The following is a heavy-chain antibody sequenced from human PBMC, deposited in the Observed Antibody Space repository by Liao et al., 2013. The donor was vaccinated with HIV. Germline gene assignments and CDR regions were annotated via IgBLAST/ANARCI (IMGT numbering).Heavy chain of an antibody. J-gene: IGHJ4*02. CDR3: ARAGSWYQTLDY. CDR1: GGSFSGYY. CDR2: IYHSGST. D-gene: IGHD2-15*01. V-gene: IGHV4-34*01. Sequence: QVQLQQWGAGLLKPSETLSLTCAVYGGSFSGYYWSWIRQPPGKGLEWIGYIYHSGSTYYNPSLKSRVTISVDRSKNQFSLKLSSVTAADTAVYYCARAGSWYQTLDYWGQGTLVTVSS.